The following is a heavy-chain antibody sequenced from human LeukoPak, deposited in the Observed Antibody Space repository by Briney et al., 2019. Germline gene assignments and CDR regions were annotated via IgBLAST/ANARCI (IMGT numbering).Heavy chain of an antibody. D-gene: IGHD2/OR15-2a*01. CDR1: GFTFTSYD. V-gene: IGHV3-30*03. J-gene: IGHJ4*02. CDR2: ISYDGHDK. CDR3: ARGGLSIMGY. Sequence: GGSLRLSCAASGFTFTSYDMHWVRQAPGKGLEWVAVISYDGHDKYYADSVKGRFTVSRDNSKNTLYLQMNSLRAEDTAVYFCARGGLSIMGYWGQGTLVTVSS.